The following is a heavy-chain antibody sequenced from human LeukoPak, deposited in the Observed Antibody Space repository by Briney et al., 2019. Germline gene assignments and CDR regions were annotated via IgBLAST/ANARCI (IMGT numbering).Heavy chain of an antibody. Sequence: SETLSLTCTVSGGSINSGYYSWSWIRQPAGKELEWIGLIYTSGSTNYNPSLKSRVTISLDTSKNQFSLRLRSVTAADTAVYYCARGLPLWFWGQGALVTVSS. V-gene: IGHV4-61*02. J-gene: IGHJ4*02. CDR1: GGSINSGYYS. CDR3: ARGLPLWF. CDR2: IYTSGST. D-gene: IGHD5-18*01.